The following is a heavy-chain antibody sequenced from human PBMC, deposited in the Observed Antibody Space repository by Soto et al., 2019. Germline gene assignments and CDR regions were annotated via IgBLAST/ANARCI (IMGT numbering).Heavy chain of an antibody. CDR2: IYYSGST. CDR1: GGSISSGGYY. CDR3: ARTPRRCSSTSCYVRALYFDY. Sequence: QVQLQESGPGLVKPSQTLSLTCTVSGGSISSGGYYWSWIRQHPGKGLEWIGYIYYSGSTYYNPSLKSRVTISVDTSKNQFSLKLSSVTAADTAVYYCARTPRRCSSTSCYVRALYFDYWGQGTLVTVSS. V-gene: IGHV4-31*03. D-gene: IGHD2-2*01. J-gene: IGHJ4*02.